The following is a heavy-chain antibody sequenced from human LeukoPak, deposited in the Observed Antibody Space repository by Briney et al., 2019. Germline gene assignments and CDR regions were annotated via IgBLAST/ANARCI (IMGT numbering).Heavy chain of an antibody. Sequence: KPSETLSLTCTVSGGSISSYYWSWIRQPPGKGLEWIGYIYYSGSTNYNPSLKSRVTISVDTSKNQFSLKLSSVTAADTAVYYCARVGAYYYDSSGYYPTIYYYYYGMDVWGQGTTVTASS. J-gene: IGHJ6*02. V-gene: IGHV4-59*01. CDR3: ARVGAYYYDSSGYYPTIYYYYYGMDV. CDR2: IYYSGST. CDR1: GGSISSYY. D-gene: IGHD3-22*01.